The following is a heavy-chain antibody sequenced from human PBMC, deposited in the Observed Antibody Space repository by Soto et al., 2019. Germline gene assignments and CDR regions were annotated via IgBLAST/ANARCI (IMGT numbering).Heavy chain of an antibody. D-gene: IGHD1-1*01. Sequence: QVHLVQSGAEVKKPGASVKVSCKASGYTFTSYGITWVRQAPGQGLEWMGWISAHNGNTDYAQKRQGRVIVTRDTSTSTAYMEMTSMISDDTAVYYCARGRYGDYWGQGALVTVSS. CDR3: ARGRYGDY. CDR2: ISAHNGNT. CDR1: GYTFTSYG. V-gene: IGHV1-18*01. J-gene: IGHJ4*02.